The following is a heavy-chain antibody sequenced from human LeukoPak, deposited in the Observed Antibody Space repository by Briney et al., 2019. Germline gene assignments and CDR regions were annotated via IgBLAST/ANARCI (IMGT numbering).Heavy chain of an antibody. J-gene: IGHJ5*02. D-gene: IGHD3-22*01. CDR2: IEDSGST. CDR1: GGSIHSRSHL. Sequence: SETLSLTCSVSGGSIHSRSHLWGRIRQPPGKGLEWIGSIEDSGSTYYNPSLKSRVTTSIYTSKNQFSLELTSVTAADTAVYYCARVDSYDRSGHFDPWGQGTLVIVSS. V-gene: IGHV4-39*07. CDR3: ARVDSYDRSGHFDP.